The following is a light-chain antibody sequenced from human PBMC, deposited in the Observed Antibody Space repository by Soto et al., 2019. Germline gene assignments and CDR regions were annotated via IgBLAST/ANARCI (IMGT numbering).Light chain of an antibody. CDR3: QQRSNWPRA. CDR2: DAS. J-gene: IGKJ3*01. CDR1: QSVSSY. Sequence: EIVLTQSPATLSLSPGERATLSCRASQSVSSYLAWYQQKPGQAPRLLIYDASNRATGIPARFSGSGSGTDFTITISSLEHEDVAVYYCQQRSNWPRAFGPGTKVDIK. V-gene: IGKV3-11*01.